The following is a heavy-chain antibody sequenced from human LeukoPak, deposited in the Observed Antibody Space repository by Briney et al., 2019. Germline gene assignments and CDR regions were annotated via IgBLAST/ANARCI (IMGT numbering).Heavy chain of an antibody. CDR3: STRSSTPYYYYYMDA. CDR2: IIPIFGTA. Sequence: GASVKVSCKAFGGTFSSYAISWVRQAPGQGLEWMGGIIPIFGTANYAQKFQGRVTITTDESTSTAYMELSSLRSEDTAVYYCSTRSSTPYYYYYMDAWGKGTTVTVSS. CDR1: GGTFSSYA. J-gene: IGHJ6*03. V-gene: IGHV1-69*05. D-gene: IGHD6-13*01.